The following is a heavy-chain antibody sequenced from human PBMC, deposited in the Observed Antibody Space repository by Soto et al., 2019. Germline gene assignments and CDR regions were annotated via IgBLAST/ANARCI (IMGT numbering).Heavy chain of an antibody. CDR3: ASDAAAGLKF. CDR2: INSDASII. Sequence: EVQLVESGGGLVQPGWSLRLSCAVSGITVRSYWMHWIRQAPGKGLVWVSHINSDASIINYADSVKGRFTISRDNARNTLYLQMNSLRVDDTAIYYCASDAAAGLKFWGQGTLVTVSS. CDR1: GITVRSYW. V-gene: IGHV3-74*01. J-gene: IGHJ4*02. D-gene: IGHD6-13*01.